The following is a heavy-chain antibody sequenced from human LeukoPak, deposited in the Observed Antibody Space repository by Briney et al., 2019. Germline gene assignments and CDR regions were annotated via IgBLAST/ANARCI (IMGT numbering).Heavy chain of an antibody. Sequence: PSETLSLTCTVSGGSISDYYWSWIRQPPGKGLEWIGYVYYSGSTSYNPSLKSRVTISVDASKNQFSLKVSSVTAADTALYYCARGHFVFAYWGQGTLVTVSS. CDR1: GGSISDYY. V-gene: IGHV4-59*01. CDR2: VYYSGST. CDR3: ARGHFVFAY. J-gene: IGHJ4*02.